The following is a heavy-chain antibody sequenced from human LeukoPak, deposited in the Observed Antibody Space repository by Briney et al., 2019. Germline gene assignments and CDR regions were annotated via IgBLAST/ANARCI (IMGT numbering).Heavy chain of an antibody. D-gene: IGHD3-10*01. CDR2: INSDGSST. CDR3: AKFGLAGSGRYHDAFDI. Sequence: PGGSLRLSCAASGFTFSSYWMHWVRQGPGKGLVWVSRINSDGSSTTYADSVKGRSTISRDNSKNTLYLQMNSLRAEDTAVYYCAKFGLAGSGRYHDAFDIWGQGTMVTVSS. J-gene: IGHJ3*02. CDR1: GFTFSSYW. V-gene: IGHV3-74*01.